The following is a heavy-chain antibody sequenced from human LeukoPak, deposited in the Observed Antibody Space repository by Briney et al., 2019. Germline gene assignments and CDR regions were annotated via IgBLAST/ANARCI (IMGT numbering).Heavy chain of an antibody. D-gene: IGHD6-19*01. CDR3: VKGSCSSGCSGNH. CDR2: ITDSYNT. V-gene: IGHV3-23*01. J-gene: IGHJ5*02. CDR1: GIAFSDSA. Sequence: GGSLRLSCAASGIAFSDSAMYWVRQAPGKGLECVSVITDSYNTYYGDSVKGRFTVSRDNSRKTLFLQMNSLRVDDTALYYCVKGSCSSGCSGNHWGQGTRVIVSS.